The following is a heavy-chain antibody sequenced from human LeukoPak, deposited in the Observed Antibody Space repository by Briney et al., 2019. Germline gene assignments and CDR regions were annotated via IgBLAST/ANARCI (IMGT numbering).Heavy chain of an antibody. CDR1: GDSVSTNTAA. CDR3: GRAEHDWGSDY. Sequence: SQTLSLTCAISGDSVSTNTAAWSWIRQSPSRGLEWLGRTYFRFKWYSDYAVSVKSRLTINSDTSKNQFSLQLTSVAPEDTAVYFCGRAEHDWGSDYWGQGTLVTVSS. J-gene: IGHJ4*02. V-gene: IGHV6-1*01. CDR2: TYFRFKWYS. D-gene: IGHD3-9*01.